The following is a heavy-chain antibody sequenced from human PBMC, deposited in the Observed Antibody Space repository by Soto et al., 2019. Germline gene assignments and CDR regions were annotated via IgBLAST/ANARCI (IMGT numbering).Heavy chain of an antibody. J-gene: IGHJ4*02. Sequence: GESLKISCKASGYSFSTYWIAWVRQRPGKGLDWMGIIYPGDSDTRYSPSFHGKVTISADRSINTAYLQWNSLEASDTAFYFCARSPRSSPYFDYWGQGALVTVSS. CDR1: GYSFSTYW. D-gene: IGHD6-13*01. CDR3: ARSPRSSPYFDY. V-gene: IGHV5-51*01. CDR2: IYPGDSDT.